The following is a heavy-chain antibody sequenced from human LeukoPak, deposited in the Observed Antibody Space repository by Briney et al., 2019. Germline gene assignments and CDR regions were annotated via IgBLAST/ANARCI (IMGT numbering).Heavy chain of an antibody. CDR1: GGSISSSSYY. CDR2: ISYSGST. Sequence: SETLSLTCTVSGGSISSSSYYWGWIRQPPGKGLEWIGNISYSGSTYYNPSLKSRVTISVDTSKNQFSLKLSSVTAADTAVYYCASVQESSGSYSFDYWGQGTLVTVSS. D-gene: IGHD1-26*01. V-gene: IGHV4-39*07. J-gene: IGHJ4*02. CDR3: ASVQESSGSYSFDY.